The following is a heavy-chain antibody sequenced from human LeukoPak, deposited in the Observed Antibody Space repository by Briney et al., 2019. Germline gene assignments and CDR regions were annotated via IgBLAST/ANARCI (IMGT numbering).Heavy chain of an antibody. CDR3: ASGHYCSSTSCQEYYFDY. V-gene: IGHV1-18*01. D-gene: IGHD2-2*01. CDR2: ISAYNGNT. J-gene: IGHJ4*02. CDR1: GYTFTSYG. Sequence: ASVKVSCKASGYTFTSYGISWVRQAPGQGLEWMGWISAYNGNTYYAQKLQGRVTMTTDTSTSTAYMELRSLRSDDTAVYYCASGHYCSSTSCQEYYFDYWGQGTLVTLSS.